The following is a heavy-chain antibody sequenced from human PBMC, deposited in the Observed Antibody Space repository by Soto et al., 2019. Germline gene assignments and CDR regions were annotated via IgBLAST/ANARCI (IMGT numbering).Heavy chain of an antibody. Sequence: ASVKVSCKASGGTFSSYTISWVRQATGQGLEYLGWMNPNSGNTGYVQKFQGRVTMTRDTSISTAYMELSSLTSEDTAVYYCARDDSGFSGSHYIDYFNYWGQGALVTVSS. CDR3: ARDDSGFSGSHYIDYFNY. CDR2: MNPNSGNT. J-gene: IGHJ4*02. V-gene: IGHV1-8*02. D-gene: IGHD1-26*01. CDR1: GGTFSSYT.